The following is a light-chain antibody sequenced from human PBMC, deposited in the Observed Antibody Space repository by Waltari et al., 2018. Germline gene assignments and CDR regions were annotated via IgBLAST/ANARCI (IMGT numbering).Light chain of an antibody. Sequence: EIVLTQSPATLSVSPGERATLSCRASQVISSNLAWYQQKPGQAPRLLIYDASSRATGIPARFSGSGSGTEFTLTISSLQSEDSALYYCQQCSNWPPEVTFGPGTKVDI. V-gene: IGKV3-15*01. CDR1: QVISSN. J-gene: IGKJ3*01. CDR3: QQCSNWPPEVT. CDR2: DAS.